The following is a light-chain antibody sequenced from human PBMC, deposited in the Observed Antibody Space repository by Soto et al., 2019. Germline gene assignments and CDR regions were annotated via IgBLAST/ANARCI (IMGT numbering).Light chain of an antibody. J-gene: IGLJ3*02. CDR2: STN. CDR3: VLYRRSSISV. CDR1: SGSVSTTYS. V-gene: IGLV8-61*01. Sequence: QAVVTQEPSFSVSPGWTVTLTCGLTSGSVSTTYSPSWYQQTPGQAPRTLIYSTNTRSSGVPDRFSGSILGDKAALTITGAQADDESDYYCVLYRRSSISVFGGGTKLTVL.